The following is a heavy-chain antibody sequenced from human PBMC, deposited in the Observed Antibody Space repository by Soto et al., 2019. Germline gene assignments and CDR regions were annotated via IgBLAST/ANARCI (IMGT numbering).Heavy chain of an antibody. CDR2: MNPYSGNT. V-gene: IGHV1-8*01. Sequence: QAQLVQSGAEMKKPGASVRVSCQASGYTFSNNDINWMRQASGGGLGWMGWMNPYSGNTGYEYKFQGRVTMTRDTSTNTAYMELSGLRSDDTAVYFCARGASYSYAKRGAHRNFYFDLWGRGTLVAVSP. J-gene: IGHJ2*01. D-gene: IGHD2-8*01. CDR3: ARGASYSYAKRGAHRNFYFDL. CDR1: GYTFSNND.